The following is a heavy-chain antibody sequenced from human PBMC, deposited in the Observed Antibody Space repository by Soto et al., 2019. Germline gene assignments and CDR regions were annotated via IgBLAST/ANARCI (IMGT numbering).Heavy chain of an antibody. CDR2: IDYSGRT. CDR3: ARVTATGDPRSDY. J-gene: IGHJ4*02. D-gene: IGHD6-13*01. CDR1: GGSISSYY. V-gene: IGHV4-59*01. Sequence: QVHLQESGPGLVKPSETLSLTCTVSGGSISSYYWSWVRQPPGKGLEWIGHIDYSGRTNYNPSRKKRVTISLDTSKNQFFLRLNSVTAADTAVYYCARVTATGDPRSDYWGQGTLVTVSS.